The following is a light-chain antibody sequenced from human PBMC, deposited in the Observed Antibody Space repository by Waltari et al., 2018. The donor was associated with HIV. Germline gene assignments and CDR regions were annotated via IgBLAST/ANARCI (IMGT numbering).Light chain of an antibody. CDR1: QSVLYSSNNRNH. CDR3: HQRSNWPQT. CDR2: WAS. Sequence: DIVMTQSPDSLAVSLGERATINCKSSQSVLYSSNNRNHLAWYQQKPGQPPRLLIYWASTRESGVPDRFSGSGSGTDFTLTISSLEPEDFAVYYCHQRSNWPQTFGQGTKVEIK. J-gene: IGKJ1*01. V-gene: IGKV4-1*01.